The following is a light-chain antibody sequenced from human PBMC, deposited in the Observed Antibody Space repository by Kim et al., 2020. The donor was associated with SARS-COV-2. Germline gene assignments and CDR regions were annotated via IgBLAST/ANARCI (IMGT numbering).Light chain of an antibody. CDR2: EAF. V-gene: IGKV3-20*01. J-gene: IGKJ2*01. CDR1: QSVGSSL. Sequence: EIVLTQSPGTLSLSPGKRATLSCRASQSVGSSLLAWYQQKPGQAPRLLIYEAFKRVAGIPDRFSGSGSGTDFTLTISRPEPEDFAMYYCQQYGSTPYTFGQGTKLEI. CDR3: QQYGSTPYT.